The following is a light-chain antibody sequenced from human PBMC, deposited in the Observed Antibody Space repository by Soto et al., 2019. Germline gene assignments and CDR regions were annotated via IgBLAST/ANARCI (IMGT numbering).Light chain of an antibody. Sequence: DIVMTQSPLSLPVTPGEPASISCRSSQSLLHSNGYNYLDWYLQKPGQSPQLLIYLGSNRASGVPDRFSGSGSGTDFTLKISRVEAEDVGVYYCMQAVQTPPTFVQGTKVEIK. CDR3: MQAVQTPPT. J-gene: IGKJ1*01. CDR2: LGS. V-gene: IGKV2-28*01. CDR1: QSLLHSNGYNY.